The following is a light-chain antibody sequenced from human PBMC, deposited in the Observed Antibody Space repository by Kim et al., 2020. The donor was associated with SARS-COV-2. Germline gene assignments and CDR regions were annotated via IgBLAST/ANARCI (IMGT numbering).Light chain of an antibody. CDR2: GAS. CDR3: QYYGSSLIT. J-gene: IGKJ5*01. Sequence: EIVLTQSPGTLSLSPGERATLSCRASQSVSSNSLAWYQQKGGQAPRLLIYGASNSATGIPDRFSGRGSATDFTLTISRLEPEDFALYCSQYYGSSLITFGQGTRLEIK. CDR1: QSVSSNS. V-gene: IGKV3-20*01.